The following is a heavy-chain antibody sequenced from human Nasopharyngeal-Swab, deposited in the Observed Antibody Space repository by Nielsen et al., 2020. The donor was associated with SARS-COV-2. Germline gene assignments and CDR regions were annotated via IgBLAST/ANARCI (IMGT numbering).Heavy chain of an antibody. J-gene: IGHJ4*02. CDR2: ISFDGNTK. CDR3: AKDITAAGTRFFDY. V-gene: IGHV3-30*18. Sequence: WIRQPPGKGLEWVAVISFDGNTKHYADSVKGRFTISRDNSKNTLYLQMNSLRAEDTAVYYCAKDITAAGTRFFDYWGQGTLVTVSS. D-gene: IGHD6-13*01.